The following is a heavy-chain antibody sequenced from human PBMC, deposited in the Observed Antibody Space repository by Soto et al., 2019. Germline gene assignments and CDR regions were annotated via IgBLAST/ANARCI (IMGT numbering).Heavy chain of an antibody. J-gene: IGHJ6*02. CDR3: ARRMSGGYYYYGMDV. Sequence: PGESLKISCQGSGYSFTIYWIAWVRQMPGKGLEWMGIIYPGDSDTRYSPSFQGQVTISADKSISTAYLQWSSLKASDTAMYYCARRMSGGYYYYGMDVWGQGTTVTVSS. V-gene: IGHV5-51*01. D-gene: IGHD3-3*01. CDR1: GYSFTIYW. CDR2: IYPGDSDT.